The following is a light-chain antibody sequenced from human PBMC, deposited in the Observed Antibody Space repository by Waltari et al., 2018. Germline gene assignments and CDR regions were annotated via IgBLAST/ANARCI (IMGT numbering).Light chain of an antibody. CDR1: QSVGGT. J-gene: IGKJ1*01. Sequence: EIVLTQSPGTLSLSPGERATLSCRASQSVGGTLAWYQQTPGQAPRLLMYGKSIRAPGTPDMFSGTGSGTDFSLTISRLEPEDFAVYYCQHYVRLPATFGQGTKVEIK. CDR2: GKS. CDR3: QHYVRLPAT. V-gene: IGKV3-20*01.